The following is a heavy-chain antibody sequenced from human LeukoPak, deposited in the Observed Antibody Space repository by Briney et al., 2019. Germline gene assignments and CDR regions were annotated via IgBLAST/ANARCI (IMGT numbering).Heavy chain of an antibody. CDR1: GFTFSSYA. D-gene: IGHD6-13*01. J-gene: IGHJ5*02. CDR2: ISGSGGRT. CDR3: AKDRRVAAAGTGWFDP. Sequence: GGSLRLSCAASGFTFSSYAMYWVRQAPGKGLEWVSGISGSGGRTNHADSVKGRFIISRDNSKNTLYLQMNSLRAEDTAVYYCAKDRRVAAAGTGWFDPWGQGTLVTVSS. V-gene: IGHV3-23*01.